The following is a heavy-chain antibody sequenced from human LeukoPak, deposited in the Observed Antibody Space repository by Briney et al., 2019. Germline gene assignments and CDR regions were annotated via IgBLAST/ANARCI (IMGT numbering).Heavy chain of an antibody. CDR2: INHSGST. CDR1: GGSFSGYY. J-gene: IGHJ4*02. D-gene: IGHD4-17*01. V-gene: IGHV4-34*01. CDR3: ARGTHDYGDPRSFDY. Sequence: SETLSLTCAVYGGSFSGYYWSWIRQPPGKGLEWIGEINHSGSTNYNPSLKSRVTISVDTSKNQFSLKLSSVTAADTAVYYCARGTHDYGDPRSFDYWGQGTLVTVSS.